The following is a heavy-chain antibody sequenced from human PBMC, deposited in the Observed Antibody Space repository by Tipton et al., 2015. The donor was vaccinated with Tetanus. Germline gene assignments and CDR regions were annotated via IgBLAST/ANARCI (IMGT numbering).Heavy chain of an antibody. CDR1: GGSISSGGYY. D-gene: IGHD6-13*01. CDR2: IYYSGST. J-gene: IGHJ4*02. V-gene: IGHV4-31*03. Sequence: TLSLTCTVSGGSISSGGYYWSWIRQHPGKGLEWIGYIYYSGSTYYNPSLKSRVTISVDTSKNQFSLKLSSVTAADTAVYYCARGYSSSWYPDYWGQGTLVTVSS. CDR3: ARGYSSSWYPDY.